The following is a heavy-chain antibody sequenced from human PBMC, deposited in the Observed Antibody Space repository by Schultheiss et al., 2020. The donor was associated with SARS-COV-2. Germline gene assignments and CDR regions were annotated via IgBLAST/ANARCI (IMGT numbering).Heavy chain of an antibody. J-gene: IGHJ3*02. D-gene: IGHD4-23*01. CDR2: INHRGRT. Sequence: SETLSLTCAVYGGSFSGYYWSWIRQPPGKGLEWIGEINHRGRTNYNSSLKSRVTISVDKSKNQFSLKLSSVTAADTAVYYCAGGGNLDAFDIWGQGTMVTVSS. CDR3: AGGGNLDAFDI. V-gene: IGHV4-34*01. CDR1: GGSFSGYY.